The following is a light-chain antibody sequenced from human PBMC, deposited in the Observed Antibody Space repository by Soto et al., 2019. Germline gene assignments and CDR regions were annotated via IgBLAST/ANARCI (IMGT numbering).Light chain of an antibody. V-gene: IGLV1-40*01. J-gene: IGLJ2*01. CDR1: ASNIGADYA. Sequence: QSVLTQPPSVSGAPGQRVNISCTGTASNIGADYAVHWYQQLPGAAPKLLIQGPTARPSGVPDRFSGSKSGTSASLAISALQPEDEGHYYCQSYDGASRIFGGGTKLTVL. CDR2: GPT. CDR3: QSYDGASRI.